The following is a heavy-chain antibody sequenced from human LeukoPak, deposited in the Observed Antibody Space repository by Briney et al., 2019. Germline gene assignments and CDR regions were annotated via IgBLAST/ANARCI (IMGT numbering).Heavy chain of an antibody. D-gene: IGHD6-19*01. J-gene: IGHJ5*02. Sequence: GESLKISCKGSGYRFTSYWIGWVRQMPGKGLEWMGIIYPGDSDTRYSPSFQGQVTISADKSISTAYLQWSSLKASDTAMYYCARSRYSSGWYFDPWGQGTLDTVSS. CDR1: GYRFTSYW. V-gene: IGHV5-51*01. CDR3: ARSRYSSGWYFDP. CDR2: IYPGDSDT.